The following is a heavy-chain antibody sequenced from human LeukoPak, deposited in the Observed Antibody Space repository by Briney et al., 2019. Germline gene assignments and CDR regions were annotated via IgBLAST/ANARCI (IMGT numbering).Heavy chain of an antibody. D-gene: IGHD3-9*01. Sequence: PGGSLRLSCAASGFTFSDYYMSWVRQAPGKGLEWVSQISRSGNTIYYADSVKGRFTISRDNAKNSLYLQMNSLTADDTAVYYCARRGRGYDSLSGYSKVGYFDYWGQGTLVTVSS. J-gene: IGHJ4*02. CDR1: GFTFSDYY. V-gene: IGHV3-11*01. CDR2: ISRSGNTI. CDR3: ARRGRGYDSLSGYSKVGYFDY.